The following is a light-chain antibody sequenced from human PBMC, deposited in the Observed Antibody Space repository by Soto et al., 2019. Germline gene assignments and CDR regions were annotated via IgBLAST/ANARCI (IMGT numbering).Light chain of an antibody. CDR1: QDFSKF. Sequence: DIQLTQSPSFLSASIGDRVTITCRASQDFSKFLAWYQQKPGRAPKLLMYDASTLQSGVPSRFSGSGSGTEFTLTISSLQPEDFATYYCQQLYSFPLTFGGGTKVDIK. CDR3: QQLYSFPLT. V-gene: IGKV1-9*01. CDR2: DAS. J-gene: IGKJ4*01.